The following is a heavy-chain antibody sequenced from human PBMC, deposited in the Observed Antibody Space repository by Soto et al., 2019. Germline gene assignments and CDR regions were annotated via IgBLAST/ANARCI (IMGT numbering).Heavy chain of an antibody. CDR1: GFTFSSYA. D-gene: IGHD4-17*01. Sequence: GGSLRLSCAASGFTFSSYAMSWVRQAPGKGLEWVSAISGSGGSTYYADSVKGRFTISRDNSKNTLYLQMNSLRAEDTAVYYCAKEDDYGDPGPFSLFDYWGQGTLVTVSS. CDR3: AKEDDYGDPGPFSLFDY. J-gene: IGHJ4*02. V-gene: IGHV3-23*01. CDR2: ISGSGGST.